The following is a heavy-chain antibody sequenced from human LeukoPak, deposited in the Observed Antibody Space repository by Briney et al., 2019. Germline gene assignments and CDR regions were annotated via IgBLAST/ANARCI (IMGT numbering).Heavy chain of an antibody. CDR1: GFTFSGYS. Sequence: GGSLRLSCAASGFTFSGYSMNWIRQAPGKGLEWISYISNSGSTKYYADSVKGRFTISRDNAKNSVFLQMNSLRAEDTAVYYCAAVIDYWGQGTLVTVSS. CDR3: AAVIDY. V-gene: IGHV3-48*04. CDR2: ISNSGSTK. J-gene: IGHJ4*02.